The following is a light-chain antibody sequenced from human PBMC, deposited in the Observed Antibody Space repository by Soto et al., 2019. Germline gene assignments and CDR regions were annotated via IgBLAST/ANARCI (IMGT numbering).Light chain of an antibody. V-gene: IGKV1-5*01. Sequence: DIQMTQSPSSLSASVGDRVTVTCRASQSINSWLAWYQKKPGKDPKLLIYDASSLQSGVPSRFTGSGFGTEFNLTISRLQSEEFAVYLCQQYNNWPPTVGQGTRLEIK. J-gene: IGKJ5*01. CDR1: QSINSW. CDR2: DAS. CDR3: QQYNNWPPT.